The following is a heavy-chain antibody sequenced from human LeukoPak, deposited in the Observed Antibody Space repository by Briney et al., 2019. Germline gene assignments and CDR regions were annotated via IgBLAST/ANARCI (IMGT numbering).Heavy chain of an antibody. CDR2: IYATGST. D-gene: IGHD6-19*01. Sequence: SETLSLTCDVSGDFIRSYWWGWVRQPAGKGLEWIGRIYATGSTKFNPSLKSRLTMSMDTSTNQLSLKLSLKLTSVTAADTAVYYCARGLSTGARRFSNYYNMDVWGKGTTVTVSS. V-gene: IGHV4-4*07. CDR1: GDFIRSYW. CDR3: ARGLSTGARRFSNYYNMDV. J-gene: IGHJ6*03.